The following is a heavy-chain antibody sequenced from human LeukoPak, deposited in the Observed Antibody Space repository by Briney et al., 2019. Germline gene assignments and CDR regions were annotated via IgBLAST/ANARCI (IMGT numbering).Heavy chain of an antibody. CDR3: AKNDLPRVTGYDY. CDR1: GLTFLSYV. Sequence: GGSLILAFSVSGLTFLSYVMSWVRQTPGKGLGWVSAISGSGGSTYHADSVKGRYTISRDNPKNTLYLQMNSLRGEDTAIYYCAKNDLPRVTGYDYWGQGTLVTVSS. V-gene: IGHV3-23*01. CDR2: ISGSGGST. D-gene: IGHD1-1*01. J-gene: IGHJ4*02.